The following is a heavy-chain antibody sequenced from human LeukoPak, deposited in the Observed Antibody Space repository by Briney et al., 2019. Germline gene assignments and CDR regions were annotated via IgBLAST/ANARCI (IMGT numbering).Heavy chain of an antibody. CDR3: ARDPPLGGYSYGTFDY. CDR1: GYTFTSYA. D-gene: IGHD5-18*01. V-gene: IGHV1-3*01. J-gene: IGHJ4*02. CDR2: INAGNGNT. Sequence: ASVKVSCKASGYTFTSYAMHWVRQAPGQRLEWMGWINAGNGNTKYSQKFQGRVTITRDTSASTAYMELSSLRSEDTAVYYCARDPPLGGYSYGTFDYWAREPWSPSPQ.